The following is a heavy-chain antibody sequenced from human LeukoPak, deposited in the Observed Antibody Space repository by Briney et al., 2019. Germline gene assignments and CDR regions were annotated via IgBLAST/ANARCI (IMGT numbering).Heavy chain of an antibody. V-gene: IGHV4-61*02. Sequence: PSETLSLTCTVSGGSISSRSYFWNWIRQPAGKGLEWIGRIYTSGNTDYNPSLKSRVTMSLDTSNNQYSLTLNSVTAADTAMYYCARDPYCSSTSCYTGFDYWGLGTLVTVSS. D-gene: IGHD2-2*02. CDR2: IYTSGNT. J-gene: IGHJ4*02. CDR1: GGSISSRSYF. CDR3: ARDPYCSSTSCYTGFDY.